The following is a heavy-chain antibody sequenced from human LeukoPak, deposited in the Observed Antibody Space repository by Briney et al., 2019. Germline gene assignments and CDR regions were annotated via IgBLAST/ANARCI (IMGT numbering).Heavy chain of an antibody. J-gene: IGHJ1*01. CDR1: GFIFSKYG. Sequence: GGSLRLSCAVSGFIFSKYGMHWVRQAPGKGLEWVSAISGSGDSTYYADSVKGRFTISRDNSKNTLYLQMNSLRAEDTAVYYCAKDGGGITIPLQHWGQGTLVTVSS. V-gene: IGHV3-23*01. D-gene: IGHD3-3*01. CDR2: ISGSGDST. CDR3: AKDGGGITIPLQH.